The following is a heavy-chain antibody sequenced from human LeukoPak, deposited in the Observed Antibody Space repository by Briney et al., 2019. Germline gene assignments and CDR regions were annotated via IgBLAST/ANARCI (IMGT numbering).Heavy chain of an antibody. CDR3: ARSGLVVVALFDY. CDR2: IIPILGIA. D-gene: IGHD2-15*01. CDR1: GYTFTSYG. Sequence: SVKVSCKASGYTFTSYGISWVRQAPGQGLEWMGRIIPILGIANYAQKFQGRVTITADKSTSTAYMELSSLRSEDTAVYYCARSGLVVVALFDYWGQGTLVTVSS. J-gene: IGHJ4*02. V-gene: IGHV1-69*04.